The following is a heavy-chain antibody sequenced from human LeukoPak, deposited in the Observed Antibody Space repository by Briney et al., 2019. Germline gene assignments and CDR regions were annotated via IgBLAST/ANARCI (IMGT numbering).Heavy chain of an antibody. CDR1: GGSISSYY. J-gene: IGHJ5*02. Sequence: SETLSLTCTVSGGSISSYYWSWIRQPAGKGMEWIGRIYFSGSTDYNPSLKSRVTMSVDTSENQFSLRLISVTAADTAVYYCARDSGTTGEVKFDPWGQGSLVTVSS. V-gene: IGHV4-4*07. CDR3: ARDSGTTGEVKFDP. CDR2: IYFSGST. D-gene: IGHD3-10*01.